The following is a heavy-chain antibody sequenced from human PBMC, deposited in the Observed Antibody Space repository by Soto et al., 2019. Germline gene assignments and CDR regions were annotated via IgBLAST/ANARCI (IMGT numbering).Heavy chain of an antibody. CDR2: IGSSCDSTI. CDR3: VKGEGYCSGGSCYNWVDR. CDR1: GFTLSCYS. J-gene: IGHJ5*02. Sequence: GGSLRLSCAASGFTLSCYSLDWVRQAPGKGLEWVSYIGSSCDSTIYYADSVRGRFTIYRDNAKEVRYLQMNSLRDEDAALYYCVKGEGYCSGGSCYNWVDRWGQGTL. D-gene: IGHD2-15*01. V-gene: IGHV3-48*02.